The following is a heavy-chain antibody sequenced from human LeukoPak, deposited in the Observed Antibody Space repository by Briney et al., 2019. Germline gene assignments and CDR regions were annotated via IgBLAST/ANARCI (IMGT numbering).Heavy chain of an antibody. J-gene: IGHJ4*02. V-gene: IGHV3-7*04. D-gene: IGHD7-27*01. Sequence: GGSLRLSCAASGFTFSSYWMSWVRQAPGKGLEWVANIKQDGSEKYYVDSVKGRFTISRDNAKNSLFLQMSSLRAEDTAVYFCSGDPGDYWGQGTLVTVSS. CDR3: SGDPGDY. CDR2: IKQDGSEK. CDR1: GFTFSSYW.